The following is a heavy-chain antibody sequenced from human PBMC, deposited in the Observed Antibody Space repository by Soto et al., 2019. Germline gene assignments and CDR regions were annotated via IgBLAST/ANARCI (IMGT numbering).Heavy chain of an antibody. V-gene: IGHV3-30*18. CDR3: AKDRRRVAAAMKGWYYYYGMDV. CDR2: ISYDGSNK. Sequence: VGSMRLSCAASGVTFSSYGMHWVRQAPGKGLEWVAVISYDGSNKYYADSVKGRFTISRDNSKNTLYLQMNSLRAEDTAVYYCAKDRRRVAAAMKGWYYYYGMDVWGQGTTVTVSS. CDR1: GVTFSSYG. D-gene: IGHD6-13*01. J-gene: IGHJ6*02.